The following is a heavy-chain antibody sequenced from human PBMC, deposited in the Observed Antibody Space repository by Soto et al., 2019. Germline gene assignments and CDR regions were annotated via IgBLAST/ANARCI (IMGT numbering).Heavy chain of an antibody. CDR3: AKDAKIAAAAPAYYFEY. CDR1: GFTFDDYT. Sequence: GGSLRLSCAASGFTFDDYTMHWVRQAPGKGLEWVSLISWDGGSTYYADSVKGRFTISRDNSKNSLYLQMNSLRTEDTALYYCAKDAKIAAAAPAYYFEYWGQGTLVTVSS. CDR2: ISWDGGST. D-gene: IGHD6-13*01. V-gene: IGHV3-43*01. J-gene: IGHJ4*02.